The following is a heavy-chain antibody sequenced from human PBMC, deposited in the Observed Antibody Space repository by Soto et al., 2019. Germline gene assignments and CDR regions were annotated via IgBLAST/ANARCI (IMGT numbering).Heavy chain of an antibody. V-gene: IGHV4-4*02. Sequence: SETLSLTCAVSGGSISSSNWWSWVRQPPGRGLEWIGEIYHSGSTNYNPSLKSRVTISVDKSKNQFSLKLSSVTAADTAVYYCARAAYYQPHWFDPWGQGSLVTVSS. CDR2: IYHSGST. J-gene: IGHJ5*02. CDR1: GGSISSSNW. D-gene: IGHD2-2*01. CDR3: ARAAYYQPHWFDP.